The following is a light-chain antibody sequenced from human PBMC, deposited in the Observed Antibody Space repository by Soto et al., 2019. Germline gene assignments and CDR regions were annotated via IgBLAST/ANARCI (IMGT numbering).Light chain of an antibody. CDR3: QQYGCSPWM. V-gene: IGKV3-20*01. CDR2: GAS. CDR1: QSVSSSY. J-gene: IGKJ1*01. Sequence: EIVLTQSPGTLSLSPGERATLSCRASQSVSSSYLAWYQQKPGQAPRLLIYGASSRATGIPDRFSGSGSGTDFTLTISRLGPQDFAVYYCQQYGCSPWMFGQGTKAEIK.